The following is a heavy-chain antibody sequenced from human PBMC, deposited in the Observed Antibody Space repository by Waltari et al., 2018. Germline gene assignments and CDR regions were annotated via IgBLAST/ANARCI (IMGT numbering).Heavy chain of an antibody. CDR2: IYYSGST. V-gene: IGHV4-59*01. CDR3: ARDLSGTVTTFGAFDI. Sequence: QVQLQESGPGLVKPSETLSLTCTVSGGSISSYYWSWIRQPPGKGLEWIGYIYYSGSTNYNPSLKSRVTISVDTSKNQFSLKLSCVTAADTAVYYCARDLSGTVTTFGAFDIWGQGTMVTVSS. J-gene: IGHJ3*02. CDR1: GGSISSYY. D-gene: IGHD4-4*01.